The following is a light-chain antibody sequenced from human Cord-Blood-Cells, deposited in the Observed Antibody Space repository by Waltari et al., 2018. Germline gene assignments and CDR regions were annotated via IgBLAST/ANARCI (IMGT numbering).Light chain of an antibody. CDR1: QSVRSY. CDR2: DAS. CDR3: QQRSNWPALT. V-gene: IGKV3-11*01. Sequence: EIVLTQSQATLSLSPGERATLSCRASQSVRSYLAWYQQKPGQAPRLLIYDASNRATGIPARFSGSGSGTDFTLTISSLEPEDFAVYYCQQRSNWPALTFGGGTKVEIK. J-gene: IGKJ4*01.